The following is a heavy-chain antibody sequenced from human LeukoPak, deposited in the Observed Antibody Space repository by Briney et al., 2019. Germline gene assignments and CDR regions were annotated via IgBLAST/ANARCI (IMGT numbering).Heavy chain of an antibody. J-gene: IGHJ6*02. D-gene: IGHD2-15*01. CDR2: IRFDGSEK. CDR1: GFTFSSYG. Sequence: GGSLRLSCTASGFTFSSYGMHWVRQAPGKGLEWVSFIRFDGSEKYYADSVRGRFTISRDNSKNTLSLQMNSLRAEDTALYYCAKDVYDCSGGSCPQYYYVMDVWGQGTTVTVSS. V-gene: IGHV3-30*02. CDR3: AKDVYDCSGGSCPQYYYVMDV.